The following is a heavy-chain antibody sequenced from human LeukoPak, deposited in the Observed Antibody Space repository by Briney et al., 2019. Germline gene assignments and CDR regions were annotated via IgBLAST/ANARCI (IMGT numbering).Heavy chain of an antibody. Sequence: SVKVSCKASGGTFSSYAISWVRQAPGQGLEWMGRIIPIFGTANYAQKFQGRVTITTDESTSTAYMELSSLRSEDTAVYYCARDMGAYYYDSSGYLASQNWGQGTLVTVSS. V-gene: IGHV1-69*05. CDR1: GGTFSSYA. CDR2: IIPIFGTA. CDR3: ARDMGAYYYDSSGYLASQN. D-gene: IGHD3-22*01. J-gene: IGHJ4*02.